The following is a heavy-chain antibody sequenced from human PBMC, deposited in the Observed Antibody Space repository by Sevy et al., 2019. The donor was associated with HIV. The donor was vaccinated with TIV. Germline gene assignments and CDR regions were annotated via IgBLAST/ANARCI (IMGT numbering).Heavy chain of an antibody. CDR3: TTHLNYYDSSGYYDPEYYFDY. Sequence: GGSLRLSCAASGFTFSNAWMSWVRQAPGKGLEWVGRIKSKTDGGTTDYAAPVKGRFTISRDDSKNTLYLQMNSLKTGDKAVYYCTTHLNYYDSSGYYDPEYYFDYWGQGTLVTVSS. CDR2: IKSKTDGGTT. D-gene: IGHD3-22*01. V-gene: IGHV3-15*01. J-gene: IGHJ4*02. CDR1: GFTFSNAW.